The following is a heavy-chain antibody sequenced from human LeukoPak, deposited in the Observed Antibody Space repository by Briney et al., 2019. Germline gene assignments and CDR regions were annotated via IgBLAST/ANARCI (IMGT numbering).Heavy chain of an antibody. Sequence: GGSLRLSCVASGFTFSSYWMTWVRQAPGKGLEWVANIKEDGSEIYYLDSVRGRFTISRDNAKSSLYLQMNSLRAEDTAVYYCARGVYALGPWGQGTLVTVSS. J-gene: IGHJ4*02. CDR3: ARGVYALGP. CDR2: IKEDGSEI. CDR1: GFTFSSYW. D-gene: IGHD2-8*01. V-gene: IGHV3-7*01.